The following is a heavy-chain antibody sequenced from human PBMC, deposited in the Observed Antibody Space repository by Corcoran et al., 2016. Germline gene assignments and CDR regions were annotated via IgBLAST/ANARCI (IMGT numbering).Heavy chain of an antibody. CDR3: VRLLEGDYYFDY. D-gene: IGHD2-21*02. CDR2: IKANSGGT. CDR1: GYAFTGYY. Sequence: QVQLVQSGADVKKPGASVKASCKASGYAFTGYYVQWVRQAPGQGPEWIGWIKANSGGTHYAQGFQGRVTMTRDTSISTAYMELSRLRSDDTAVYYCVRLLEGDYYFDYWGQGTQVTVSS. V-gene: IGHV1-2*02. J-gene: IGHJ4*02.